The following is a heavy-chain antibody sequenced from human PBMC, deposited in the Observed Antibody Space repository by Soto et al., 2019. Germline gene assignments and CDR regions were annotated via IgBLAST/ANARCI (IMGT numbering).Heavy chain of an antibody. CDR2: MNPNSGNT. D-gene: IGHD5-12*01. Sequence: GASGKVSCKASGYTFTSYDINWVRQATGQGLEWMGWMNPNSGNTGYAQKFQGRVTMTRNTSISTAYMELSSLRSEDTAVYYCASIGIYSGYDWDYWGQGTLVTVSS. CDR1: GYTFTSYD. V-gene: IGHV1-8*01. CDR3: ASIGIYSGYDWDY. J-gene: IGHJ4*02.